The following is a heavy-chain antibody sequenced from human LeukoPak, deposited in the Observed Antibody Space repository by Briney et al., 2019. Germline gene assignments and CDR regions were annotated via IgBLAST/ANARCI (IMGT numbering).Heavy chain of an antibody. D-gene: IGHD6-13*01. CDR1: GRSFSSYA. CDR2: SIPIFGTA. V-gene: IGHV1-69*13. Sequence: ASVKVSCKATGRSFSSYAIGWVRQAPGQWLEWMGSSIPIFGTANYAQKFQGRVTITADESTSTAYMELSSLRSEDTAVYYCARGWEEIAAAPSYYFDYWGQGTLVTVSS. CDR3: ARGWEEIAAAPSYYFDY. J-gene: IGHJ4*02.